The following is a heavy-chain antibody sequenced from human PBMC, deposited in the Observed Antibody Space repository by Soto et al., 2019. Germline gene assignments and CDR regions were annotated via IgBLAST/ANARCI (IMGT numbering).Heavy chain of an antibody. CDR3: ARHVHNQGYEYYFAS. CDR1: GASISSSPYA. J-gene: IGHJ4*02. Sequence: QLQLQESGPGLVKPSETLSLTCNASGASISSSPYAWGWIRQSAGKGLEWIGTIDYGGTIYYNPSLKSRIIISLDTSKNQISLRLSSVTAADTAVYYCARHVHNQGYEYYFASWGQGTLVTVSS. D-gene: IGHD3-3*01. V-gene: IGHV4-39*01. CDR2: IDYGGTI.